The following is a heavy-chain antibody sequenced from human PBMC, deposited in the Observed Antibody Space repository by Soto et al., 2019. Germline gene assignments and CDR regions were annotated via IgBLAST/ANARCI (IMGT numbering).Heavy chain of an antibody. D-gene: IGHD2-21*01. Sequence: EVHLVQSGGGLVQPGESLRLSCVASGFTFNDYAMHWVRQTPGKGLEWVAAISNRGSSAYYADSVKGRFTISRDKSTKTLSHHMHTLRVEDTDVYFCAKAFCDAATCFPCDSWGQGTPVAVSP. CDR2: ISNRGSSA. CDR3: AKAFCDAATCFPCDS. V-gene: IGHV3-23*04. J-gene: IGHJ4*02. CDR1: GFTFNDYA.